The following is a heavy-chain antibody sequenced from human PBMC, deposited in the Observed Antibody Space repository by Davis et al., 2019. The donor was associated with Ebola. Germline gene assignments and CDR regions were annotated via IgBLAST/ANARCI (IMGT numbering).Heavy chain of an antibody. D-gene: IGHD4-17*01. J-gene: IGHJ4*02. CDR1: GGSISTYY. CDR2: IQNSGSP. V-gene: IGHV4-4*09. CDR3: ARGDYAGSSFDY. Sequence: MPSETLSLTCSVSGGSISTYYWNWIPQPPGKGLEWVGCIQNSGSPIYNPSLKSRVTLSVDTSTNQFSLKLTSVTAADTAVYYCARGDYAGSSFDYWGQGTLVTVSS.